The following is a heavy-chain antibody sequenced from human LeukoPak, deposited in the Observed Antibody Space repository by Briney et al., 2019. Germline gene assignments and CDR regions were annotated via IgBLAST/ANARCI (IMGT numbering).Heavy chain of an antibody. V-gene: IGHV3-23*01. J-gene: IGHJ4*02. CDR3: AKRGVVIRVILVGFHKEAYYFDS. CDR1: GINLSNYG. CDR2: ISGSGGGT. Sequence: PVGSPRPSSAISGINLSNYGMSWGLGAPGNGQERGAGISGSGGGTYYADSGKGRFTISRDNPKNTLYLQMNSLRAEDTAVYFCAKRGVVIRVILVGFHKEAYYFDSWGQGALVTVSS. D-gene: IGHD3-22*01.